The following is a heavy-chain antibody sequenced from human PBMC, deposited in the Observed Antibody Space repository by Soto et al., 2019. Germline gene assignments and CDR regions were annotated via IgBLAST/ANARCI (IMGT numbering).Heavy chain of an antibody. CDR2: TYYRSKWYN. Sequence: SQTLSLTCAISGDSVSINSAGWNLIRQSPSRGLEWLGRTYYRSKWYNDYAVSVKSRITINPDTSKNQFSLQLNSVTPEDTAVYYCAREYSSGSHGVDYWGQGTLVTVSS. CDR1: GDSVSINSAG. V-gene: IGHV6-1*01. J-gene: IGHJ4*02. CDR3: AREYSSGSHGVDY. D-gene: IGHD6-19*01.